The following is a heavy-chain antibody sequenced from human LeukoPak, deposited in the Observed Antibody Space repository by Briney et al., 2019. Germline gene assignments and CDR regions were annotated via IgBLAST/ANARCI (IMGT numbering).Heavy chain of an antibody. V-gene: IGHV3-23*01. CDR1: EFTFTNYA. CDR3: AKAPTKEEEWLLLNYFDY. Sequence: PGGSLRLSCAASEFTFTNYAMSWVRQAPGKGLEWVSAISGNGRSIFYADSVKGRFTISRDNSKNTLYLQMNSLRAEDTAVYYCAKAPTKEEEWLLLNYFDYWGQGTLVTVSS. J-gene: IGHJ4*02. CDR2: ISGNGRSI. D-gene: IGHD3-22*01.